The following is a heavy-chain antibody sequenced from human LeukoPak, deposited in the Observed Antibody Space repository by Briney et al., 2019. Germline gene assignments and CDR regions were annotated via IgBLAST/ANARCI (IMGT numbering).Heavy chain of an antibody. V-gene: IGHV3-7*03. CDR1: GFSFSNYW. Sequence: GGSLRLSCAASGFSFSNYWMRWVRQAPGKGLEWVANIKKDGSETYFADSVKGRFIISRDNAKNSLYVQMNNLRPEDTAVYFCARDRHCAGSACYSYNWFDSWGQGTLVIVSS. D-gene: IGHD2-15*01. CDR3: ARDRHCAGSACYSYNWFDS. J-gene: IGHJ5*01. CDR2: IKKDGSET.